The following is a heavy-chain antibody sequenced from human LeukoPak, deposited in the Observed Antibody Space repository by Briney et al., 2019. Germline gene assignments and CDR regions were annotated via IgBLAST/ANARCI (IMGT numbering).Heavy chain of an antibody. CDR2: INPNSGGT. V-gene: IGHV1-2*06. D-gene: IGHD3-10*01. Sequence: ASVKVSCKASGYTFTGYYMHWVRQAPGQGLEWMGRINPNSGGTNYAQKFQGRVTMTRDTSISTAYMELSRLRSDDTAVYYCARSITMVRGVIIFYWGQGILVTVSS. CDR3: ARSITMVRGVIIFY. J-gene: IGHJ4*02. CDR1: GYTFTGYY.